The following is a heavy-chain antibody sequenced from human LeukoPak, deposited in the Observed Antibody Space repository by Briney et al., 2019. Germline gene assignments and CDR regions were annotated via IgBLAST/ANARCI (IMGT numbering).Heavy chain of an antibody. CDR3: ARGFTIFGVVTIFDY. Sequence: GGSLRLSCAASGFTFSSYAMHWVRQAPGKGLEWVAVISYDGSNKYYADSVKGRFTISRDNSKNTLYLQMNSLRAEDTAVYYCARGFTIFGVVTIFDYWGQGTLVTVSS. CDR1: GFTFSSYA. CDR2: ISYDGSNK. J-gene: IGHJ4*02. D-gene: IGHD3-3*01. V-gene: IGHV3-30*04.